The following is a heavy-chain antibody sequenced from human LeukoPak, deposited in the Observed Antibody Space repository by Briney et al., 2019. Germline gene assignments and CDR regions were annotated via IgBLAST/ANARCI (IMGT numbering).Heavy chain of an antibody. Sequence: GGSLGLSCAASGFRLSSYAMYWVRQAPGKGLEWVSGIKGRFTISRDNSKNTVYLQMDSLRAEDTAVYYCAKTTTGYSSGRYPAWPVDYWGQGTLVTVSS. CDR1: GFRLSSYA. J-gene: IGHJ4*02. V-gene: IGHV3-23*01. D-gene: IGHD6-19*01. CDR2: I. CDR3: AKTTTGYSSGRYPAWPVDY.